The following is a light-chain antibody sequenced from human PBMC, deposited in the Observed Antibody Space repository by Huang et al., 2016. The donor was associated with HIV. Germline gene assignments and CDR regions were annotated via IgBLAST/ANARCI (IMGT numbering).Light chain of an antibody. CDR1: QSVSSN. CDR3: QQYNNWPRT. CDR2: GAS. J-gene: IGKJ1*01. V-gene: IGKV3-15*01. Sequence: EIVMTQSPATLSVSPGERATLSCRASQSVSSNLAWYQQKPGQAPRILIYGASARATGIPARFSGSWSGTEFTLTISSLQSEDFAVYYCQQYNNWPRTFGQGTKVEIK.